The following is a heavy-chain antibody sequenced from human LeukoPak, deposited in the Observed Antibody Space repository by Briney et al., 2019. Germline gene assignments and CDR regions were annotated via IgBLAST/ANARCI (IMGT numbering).Heavy chain of an antibody. CDR3: ASFSRVGAVQLYYYYYYMDV. CDR1: GGTFSSYA. D-gene: IGHD1-26*01. CDR2: IIPIFGTA. Sequence: SVKVSCKASGGTFSSYAISWVRQAPGQGPEWMGRIIPIFGTANYAQKFQGRVTITTDESTSTAYMELSSLRSEDTAVYYCASFSRVGAVQLYYYYYYMDVWGKGTTVTVSS. V-gene: IGHV1-69*05. J-gene: IGHJ6*03.